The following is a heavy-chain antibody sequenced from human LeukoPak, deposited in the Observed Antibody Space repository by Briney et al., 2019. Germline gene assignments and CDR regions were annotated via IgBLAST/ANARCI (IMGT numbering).Heavy chain of an antibody. V-gene: IGHV4-34*01. D-gene: IGHD4-17*01. CDR3: ARGSGTVTT. CDR1: GGSFSGYY. Sequence: PSETLSLTCAVYGGSFSGYYWSWIRRPPGKGLEWIGEINHSGSTNYNPSLKSRVTISVDTSKNQLSLKLTSVTAADTAVYYCARGSGTVTTWGQGTLVTVSS. J-gene: IGHJ5*02. CDR2: INHSGST.